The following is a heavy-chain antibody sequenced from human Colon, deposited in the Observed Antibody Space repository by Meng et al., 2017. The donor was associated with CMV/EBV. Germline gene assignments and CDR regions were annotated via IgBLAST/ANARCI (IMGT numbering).Heavy chain of an antibody. CDR2: IYYSGST. CDR3: ARDRQGSGSYTDY. J-gene: IGHJ4*02. CDR1: GGSISSGAFY. V-gene: IGHV4-30-4*01. Sequence: VSGGSISSGAFYWSWIRQPPGKGLEWIGFIYYSGSTYYNPSLRSRVTMSVDTSKNQFSLNLTSVTAADTAVYYCARDRQGSGSYTDYWGQGTLVTVSS. D-gene: IGHD1-26*01.